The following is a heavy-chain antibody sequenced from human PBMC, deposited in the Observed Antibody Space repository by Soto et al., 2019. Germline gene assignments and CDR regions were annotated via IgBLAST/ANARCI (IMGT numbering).Heavy chain of an antibody. D-gene: IGHD1-1*01. J-gene: IGHJ6*02. V-gene: IGHV3-7*05. CDR2: IKQDGSEK. CDR1: GFTFSSYW. CDR3: ARTFQELERRYYYGMDF. Sequence: GGSLRLSCAASGFTFSSYWMSWVRQAPGKGLEWVANIKQDGSEKYYVDSVKGRFTISRDNAKNSLYLQMNSLRAEDTAVYYCARTFQELERRYYYGMDFWGQGTTVTVSS.